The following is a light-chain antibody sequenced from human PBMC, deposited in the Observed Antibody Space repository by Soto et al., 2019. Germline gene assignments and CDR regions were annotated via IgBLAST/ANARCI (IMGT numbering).Light chain of an antibody. CDR1: HDIKKW. Sequence: DIQMTQSPSSVSASVGETINITCRASHDIKKWLAWYQQKPGKAPKVLIYAASNLESGVSPRFSGSGAGTEFSLTISSLQTEDFATYFCHQASSFPYTFGPGTKVDIK. CDR3: HQASSFPYT. J-gene: IGKJ3*01. V-gene: IGKV1-12*01. CDR2: AAS.